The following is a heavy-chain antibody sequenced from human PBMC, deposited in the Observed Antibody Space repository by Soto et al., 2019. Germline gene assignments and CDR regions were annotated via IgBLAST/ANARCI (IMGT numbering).Heavy chain of an antibody. J-gene: IGHJ4*02. CDR1: GGSISSYY. D-gene: IGHD3-9*01. Sequence: PSETLSLTCTASGGSISSYYWSWIRQPPGKGLEWIGTIYYNGGTYYNPSLKSRVTISVDTSKNQFFLKLSSVTAADTAVYYCARHYDILTGYYTPLEYWGQGTLVTVSS. V-gene: IGHV4-59*04. CDR3: ARHYDILTGYYTPLEY. CDR2: IYYNGGT.